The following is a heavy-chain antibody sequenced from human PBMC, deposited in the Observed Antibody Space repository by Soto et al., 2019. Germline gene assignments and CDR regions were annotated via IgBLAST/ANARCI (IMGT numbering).Heavy chain of an antibody. D-gene: IGHD3-10*01. V-gene: IGHV4-39*01. CDR3: ARQRNNGSGSYCRFDP. J-gene: IGHJ5*02. CDR1: GGSISSSSYY. Sequence: SETLSLTCTVSGGSISSSSYYWGWIRQPPGKGLERIGSIYYSGSTYYNTSLKSRVTISVDTSKKQISLKLSSVTAADTAVYYCARQRNNGSGSYCRFDPWGQGTLVT. CDR2: IYYSGST.